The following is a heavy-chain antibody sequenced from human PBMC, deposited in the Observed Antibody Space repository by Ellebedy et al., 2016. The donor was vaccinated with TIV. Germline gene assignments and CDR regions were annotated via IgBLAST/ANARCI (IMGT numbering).Heavy chain of an antibody. D-gene: IGHD1-14*01. V-gene: IGHV4-39*07. Sequence: MPSETLSLTCIVSGGSISNSDYYCNCIRQPPGKGLEWIGSIYYSGSAYYNPSLKSRVTVSVDTSKNQFSLNLSSVTAADTAVYYGAREPALPRGRFDTWGQGTLVTVSS. J-gene: IGHJ5*02. CDR1: GGSISNSDYY. CDR3: AREPALPRGRFDT. CDR2: IYYSGSA.